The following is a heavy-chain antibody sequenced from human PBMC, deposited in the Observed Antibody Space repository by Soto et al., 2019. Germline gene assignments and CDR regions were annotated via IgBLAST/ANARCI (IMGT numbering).Heavy chain of an antibody. D-gene: IGHD1-26*01. V-gene: IGHV3-23*01. CDR1: GFSLRSYA. CDR2: ISGSGNRT. J-gene: IGHJ6*02. Sequence: PGGSLRLCCAASGFSLRSYAMSGVRQAPGKGLEWVSAISGSGNRTFHADSVKGRFTISRDNAKNALYLQMNSLRVEDTAVYYCAKEVTSGSYSHYYYGLDVWGQGTMVTVSS. CDR3: AKEVTSGSYSHYYYGLDV.